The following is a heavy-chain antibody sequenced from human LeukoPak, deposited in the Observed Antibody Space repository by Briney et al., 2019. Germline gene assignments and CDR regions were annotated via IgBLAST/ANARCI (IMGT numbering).Heavy chain of an antibody. D-gene: IGHD3-22*01. V-gene: IGHV4-61*01. CDR1: GGSVSSGSYY. CDR3: ARQRSRSPYYYDSSGFSL. J-gene: IGHJ4*02. Sequence: PSETLSLTCTVSGGSVSSGSYYWSWIRQPPGKGLEWIGYIYDSGSTNYNPSLKSRVTISVDTSKNQFSLKLSSVTAADTAVYYCARQRSRSPYYYDSSGFSLWGQGTLVTVSS. CDR2: IYDSGST.